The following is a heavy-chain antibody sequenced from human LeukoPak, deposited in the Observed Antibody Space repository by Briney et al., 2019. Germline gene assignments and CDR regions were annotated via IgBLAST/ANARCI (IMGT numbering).Heavy chain of an antibody. CDR3: ISGLGYYDSSGLDY. D-gene: IGHD3-22*01. J-gene: IGHJ4*02. CDR1: GGSISSSSYY. V-gene: IGHV4-39*01. Sequence: LETLSLTCTASGGSISSSSYYWGWIRQPPGKGLEWIGSIYYSGSTYYNPSPKSRVTISVDTSKNQFSLKLSSVTAADTAVYYCISGLGYYDSSGLDYWGQGTLVTVSS. CDR2: IYYSGST.